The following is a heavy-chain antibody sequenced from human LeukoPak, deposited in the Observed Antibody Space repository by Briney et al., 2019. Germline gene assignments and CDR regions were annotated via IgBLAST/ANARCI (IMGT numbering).Heavy chain of an antibody. V-gene: IGHV3-23*01. CDR2: IIGSGGST. Sequence: PGGSLRLSCAASGFTFSSYGMSWVRQAPGKGLEWVSAIIGSGGSTYYADSVKGRFTISRDNAKNSLYLQMNSLRAEDTAVYYCASAYYDILTGYYPFDYWGQGTLVTVSS. CDR1: GFTFSSYG. CDR3: ASAYYDILTGYYPFDY. J-gene: IGHJ4*02. D-gene: IGHD3-9*01.